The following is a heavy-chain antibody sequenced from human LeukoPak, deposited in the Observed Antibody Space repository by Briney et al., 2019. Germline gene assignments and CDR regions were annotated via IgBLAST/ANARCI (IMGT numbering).Heavy chain of an antibody. V-gene: IGHV4-34*01. CDR1: GGSISSYY. CDR2: INHSGST. D-gene: IGHD3-10*01. J-gene: IGHJ4*02. Sequence: NSSETLSLTCIVSGGSISSYYWSWIRQPPGKGLEWIGEINHSGSTNYNPSLKSRVTISVDTSKNQFSLKLSSVTAADTAVYYCARVDNYYGSGSYYNLFDYWGQGTLVTVSS. CDR3: ARVDNYYGSGSYYNLFDY.